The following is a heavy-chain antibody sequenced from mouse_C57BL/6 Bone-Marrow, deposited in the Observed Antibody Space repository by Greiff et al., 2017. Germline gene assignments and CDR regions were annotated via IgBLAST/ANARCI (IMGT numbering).Heavy chain of an antibody. CDR3: EKGGYAY. CDR2: IYPRNGST. Sequence: VQLQQSGPELVKPGASVKLSCKASGYTFTSYDINWVKQRPGQGLEWRGCIYPRNGSTKYNEKFKGKATMTVDTTSSTAYMEIDSLTSEDSAVYFCEKGGYAYGCQGPLVTVSA. J-gene: IGHJ3*01. D-gene: IGHD2-2*01. V-gene: IGHV1-85*01. CDR1: GYTFTSYD.